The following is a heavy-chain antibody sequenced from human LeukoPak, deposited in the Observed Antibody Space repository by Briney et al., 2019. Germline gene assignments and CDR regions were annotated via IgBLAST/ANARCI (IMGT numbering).Heavy chain of an antibody. D-gene: IGHD2-21*02. V-gene: IGHV3-23*01. Sequence: GGSLRLSCAASGFTFSSYAMSWVRQAPGKGLEWVSAVNSGGDDTYYADSVKGRFTISRDNSENTLYLQTNSLRAEDTAVYFCAKALSYCGGDCYPNDGVDVWGQGTTVTVSS. CDR1: GFTFSSYA. J-gene: IGHJ6*02. CDR2: VNSGGDDT. CDR3: AKALSYCGGDCYPNDGVDV.